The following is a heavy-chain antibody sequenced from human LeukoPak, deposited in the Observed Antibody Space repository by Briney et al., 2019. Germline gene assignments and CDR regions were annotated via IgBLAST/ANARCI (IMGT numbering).Heavy chain of an antibody. CDR2: INHSGST. CDR3: ARALGHYYYYGMDV. V-gene: IGHV4-34*01. J-gene: IGHJ6*02. CDR1: GGSFSGYY. Sequence: SETLSLTCAVYGGSFSGYYWSWIRQLPGKGLEWIGEINHSGSTNYNPSLKSRVTISVDTSKNQFSLRLSSVTAADTAVYYCARALGHYYYYGMDVWGQGTTVTVSS. D-gene: IGHD7-27*01.